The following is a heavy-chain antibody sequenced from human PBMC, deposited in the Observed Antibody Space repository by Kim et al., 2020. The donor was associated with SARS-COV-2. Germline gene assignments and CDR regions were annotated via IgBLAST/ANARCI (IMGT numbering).Heavy chain of an antibody. J-gene: IGHJ3*02. V-gene: IGHV3-11*06. D-gene: IGHD2-21*01. Sequence: KGRFTISRDNAKNSLYLQMNSLRAEDTAVYYCARYCGGDCYSAFFDAFDIWGQGTMVTVSS. CDR3: ARYCGGDCYSAFFDAFDI.